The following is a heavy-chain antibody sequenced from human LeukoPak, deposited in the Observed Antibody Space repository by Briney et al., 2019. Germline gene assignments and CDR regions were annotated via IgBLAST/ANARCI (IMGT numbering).Heavy chain of an antibody. CDR1: GGSISSYY. CDR2: IYYSGST. Sequence: SETLSLTCTVSGGSISSYYWSWIRQPPGKGLEWIGYIYYSGSTNYNPSLKSRVTISVDTSKNQLSLKLSSVTAADTAVYYCARDDYYGSGSYSAFDIWGQGTMVTVSS. CDR3: ARDDYYGSGSYSAFDI. J-gene: IGHJ3*02. D-gene: IGHD3-10*01. V-gene: IGHV4-59*01.